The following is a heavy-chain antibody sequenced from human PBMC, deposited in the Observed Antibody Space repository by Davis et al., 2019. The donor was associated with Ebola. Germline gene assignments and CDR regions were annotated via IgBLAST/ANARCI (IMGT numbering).Heavy chain of an antibody. V-gene: IGHV3-7*01. CDR3: ARESYRITIFGVVNPVGY. D-gene: IGHD3-3*01. CDR1: GFTFSSYW. CDR2: IKQDGSEK. J-gene: IGHJ4*02. Sequence: GESLKISCAASGFTFSSYWMSWVRQAPGKGLEWVANIKQDGSEKYYVDSVKGRFTISRDNAKNSLYLQMNSLRAEDTAVYYCARESYRITIFGVVNPVGYWGQGTLVTVSS.